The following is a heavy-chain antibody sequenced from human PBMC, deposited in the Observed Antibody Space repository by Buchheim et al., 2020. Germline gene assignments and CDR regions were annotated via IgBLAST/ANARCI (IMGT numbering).Heavy chain of an antibody. D-gene: IGHD1-26*01. CDR1: GFTFSNHW. Sequence: EVQLVESGGGLVQPGGSLRLSCAASGFTFSNHWMSWVRQAPGKGPEWVANIKQDGSEKYYVDSVKGRFSTSRDNAKNSLYLQMNSLRAEDTAVYYCARDFGGSPDYRGQGTL. CDR2: IKQDGSEK. CDR3: ARDFGGSPDY. J-gene: IGHJ4*02. V-gene: IGHV3-7*01.